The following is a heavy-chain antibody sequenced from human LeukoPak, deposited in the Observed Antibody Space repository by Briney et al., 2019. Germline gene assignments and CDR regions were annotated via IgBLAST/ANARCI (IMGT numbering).Heavy chain of an antibody. CDR2: IDWDDDK. J-gene: IGHJ4*02. D-gene: IGHD3-22*01. Sequence: SGPALVKPTQTLTLTCTFSGFSLSTSGMCVSWIRQPPGKALEWLARIDWDDDKRYSPSLKSRLTITKDTSKNQVVLTMTNMDPVDTATYYCAHNNDSSGCDYWGQGTLVTVSS. CDR3: AHNNDSSGCDY. V-gene: IGHV2-5*08. CDR1: GFSLSTSGMC.